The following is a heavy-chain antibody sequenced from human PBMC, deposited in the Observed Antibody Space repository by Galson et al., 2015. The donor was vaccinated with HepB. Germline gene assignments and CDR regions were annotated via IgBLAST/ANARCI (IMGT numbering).Heavy chain of an antibody. CDR1: GFTFSNYA. Sequence: SLRLSCAASGFTFSNYAMSWVRQAPGKGLEWVSAISNTGDITHYADSVKGRFTFSRDNSRNTLYLQMNSLRAEDTAIYYCAKDGTVVTGFNGAYYSDCWGQGTLGTVSS. CDR3: AKDGTVVTGFNGAYYSDC. J-gene: IGHJ4*02. V-gene: IGHV3-23*01. CDR2: ISNTGDIT. D-gene: IGHD3-9*01.